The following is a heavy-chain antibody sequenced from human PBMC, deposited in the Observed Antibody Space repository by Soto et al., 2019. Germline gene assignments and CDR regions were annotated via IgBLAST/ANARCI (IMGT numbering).Heavy chain of an antibody. Sequence: SETLSLTCTVSGGSISSSSYYWGWIRQPPGKGLEWIGSIYYSGSTYYNPSLKSRVTISVDTSKNQFSLKLSSVTAADTAVYYCARSTVTTKYYYYYMDVWGKGTTVTVSS. CDR3: ARSTVTTKYYYYYMDV. D-gene: IGHD4-17*01. J-gene: IGHJ6*03. CDR2: IYYSGST. CDR1: GGSISSSSYY. V-gene: IGHV4-39*01.